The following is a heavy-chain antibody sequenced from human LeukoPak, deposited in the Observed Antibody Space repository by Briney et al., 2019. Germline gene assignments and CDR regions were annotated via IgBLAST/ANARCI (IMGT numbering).Heavy chain of an antibody. D-gene: IGHD6-19*01. CDR2: INWNGDTA. J-gene: IGHJ4*02. CDR3: ARALYNRGWYPDYFDS. Sequence: GGSLRLSCEVSGFTFDNYGFNWVRQAPGKGLEWVSGINWNGDTAYYADSVKGRFTISRDNAKNSLYLQMRSLRAEDTAIYYCARALYNRGWYPDYFDSWGQGTLVAVSS. V-gene: IGHV3-20*04. CDR1: GFTFDNYG.